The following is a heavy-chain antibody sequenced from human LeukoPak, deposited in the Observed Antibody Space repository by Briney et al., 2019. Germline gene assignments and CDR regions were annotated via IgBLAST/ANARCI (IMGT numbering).Heavy chain of an antibody. J-gene: IGHJ6*02. CDR3: ARGYSIVVVTATPYYYGMDV. CDR2: INPNSGGT. V-gene: IGHV1-2*02. Sequence: ASVKVSCKASGYTFTGYYMHWVRQAPGQGLEWMGWINPNSGGTNYAQKFQGRVTMTRDTSISTAYMELSRLRSDDTAVYYCARGYSIVVVTATPYYYGMDVWGQGTTVTVSS. CDR1: GYTFTGYY. D-gene: IGHD2-21*02.